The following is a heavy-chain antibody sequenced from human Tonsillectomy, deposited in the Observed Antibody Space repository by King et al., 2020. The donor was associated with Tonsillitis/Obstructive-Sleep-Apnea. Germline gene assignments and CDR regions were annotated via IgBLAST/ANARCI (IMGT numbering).Heavy chain of an antibody. CDR3: AGWTGYYIPSVPDYYYYMDV. Sequence: QLVQSGAEVKKPGSSVRVSCKASGGIFSSYAFSWVRQAPGQGLEWMGGILPVFETTNYAQKFQGRITITTDESTSTAYMELSSLRSEDTAVYYCAGWTGYYIPSVPDYYYYMDVWGNGTTVTVPS. CDR1: GGIFSSYA. J-gene: IGHJ6*03. CDR2: ILPVFETT. D-gene: IGHD3/OR15-3a*01. V-gene: IGHV1-69*05.